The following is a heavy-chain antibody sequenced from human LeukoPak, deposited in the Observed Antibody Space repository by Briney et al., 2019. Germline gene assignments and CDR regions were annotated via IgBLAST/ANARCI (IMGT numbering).Heavy chain of an antibody. CDR1: GGTFSSYA. CDR3: AREVHYYYYYGMDV. Sequence: ASVKVSCKASGGTFSSYAISWVRQAPGQGLEWMGGIIPIFGTANYAQKFQGRVTITADESMSTAYMELSSLRSEDTAVYYCAREVHYYYYYGMDVWGQGTTVTVSS. CDR2: IIPIFGTA. J-gene: IGHJ6*02. V-gene: IGHV1-69*13.